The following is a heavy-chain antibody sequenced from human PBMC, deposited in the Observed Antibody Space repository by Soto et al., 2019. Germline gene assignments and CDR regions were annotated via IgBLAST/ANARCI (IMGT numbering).Heavy chain of an antibody. Sequence: GESLKISCAASGFTFSSYGMHWVRQAPGKGLEWVAVISYDGRNKYYADSVKGRFTISRDNSKNTLYLQMNSLRAEDTAVYYCAKARAYYYDSSALGDYWGQGTLVTVSS. J-gene: IGHJ4*02. V-gene: IGHV3-30*18. D-gene: IGHD3-22*01. CDR2: ISYDGRNK. CDR1: GFTFSSYG. CDR3: AKARAYYYDSSALGDY.